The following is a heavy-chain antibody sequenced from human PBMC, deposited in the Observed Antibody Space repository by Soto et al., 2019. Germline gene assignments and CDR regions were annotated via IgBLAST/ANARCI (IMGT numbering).Heavy chain of an antibody. Sequence: QVQLVESGGGVVQPGRSLRLSCAASGFTFSSYGMHRVRQAPGKGLEWVAVISYDGSNKYYADSVKGRFTISRDNSKNTLYLQMNSLRAEDTAVYYCAKSYGDYEFYYWGQGTLVTVSS. CDR3: AKSYGDYEFYY. CDR2: ISYDGSNK. D-gene: IGHD4-17*01. V-gene: IGHV3-30*18. J-gene: IGHJ4*02. CDR1: GFTFSSYG.